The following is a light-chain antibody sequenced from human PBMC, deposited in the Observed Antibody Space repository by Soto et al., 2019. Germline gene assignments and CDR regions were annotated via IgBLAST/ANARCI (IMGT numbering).Light chain of an antibody. CDR2: GAS. CDR1: QSVSSSY. Sequence: EIVLTQSPGTLSLSPGERATLSCRASQSVSSSYLAWYQQKPGQAPRLLMYGASSRATGIPDRFSGSGSGTDFTLTSSRLEPEDFAVYYCQQYGNSPPTFGQGTKVEIK. V-gene: IGKV3-20*01. CDR3: QQYGNSPPT. J-gene: IGKJ1*01.